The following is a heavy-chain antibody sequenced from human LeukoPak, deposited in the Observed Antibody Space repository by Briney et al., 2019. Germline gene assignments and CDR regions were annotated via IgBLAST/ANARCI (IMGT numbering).Heavy chain of an antibody. CDR1: GYTFTSYD. Sequence: ASVKVSCKASGYTFTSYDINWVRQATGQGLEWMGWMNPNSGNTGYAQKFQGRVTMTRNTSISTAYMELSSLRSEGTAVYYCARARRYNWNDGAVNYYYYYYGMDVWGQGTTVTVSS. J-gene: IGHJ6*02. V-gene: IGHV1-8*01. CDR3: ARARRYNWNDGAVNYYYYYYGMDV. CDR2: MNPNSGNT. D-gene: IGHD1-1*01.